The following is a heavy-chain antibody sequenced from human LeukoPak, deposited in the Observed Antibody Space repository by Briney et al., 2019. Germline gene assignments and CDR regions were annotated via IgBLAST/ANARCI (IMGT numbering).Heavy chain of an antibody. CDR2: VYYTGST. CDR3: ARERCGDTTCYFDY. J-gene: IGHJ4*02. CDR1: GGSISSYY. Sequence: SETLSLTCTVSGGSISSYYWSWIRQAPGKGLEWIGYVYYTGSTNYNPFLKSRVTISADTSKNQFSLELSSVTAADTAVYYCARERCGDTTCYFDYWGQGTLVTVSS. V-gene: IGHV4-59*12. D-gene: IGHD2-21*01.